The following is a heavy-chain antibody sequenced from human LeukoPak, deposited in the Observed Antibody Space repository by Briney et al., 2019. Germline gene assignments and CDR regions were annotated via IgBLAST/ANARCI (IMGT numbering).Heavy chain of an antibody. Sequence: PGGSLRLSCVASGFTFSSCSMTWVRQAPGKGLEWVSTITPTADWTFYADSVKGRFSISRDNSKNTVYLQMNSLRAEDTAVYYCTRGPGRSSSPYYGMDVWGQGTTVTVSS. V-gene: IGHV3-23*01. CDR1: GFTFSSCS. J-gene: IGHJ6*02. CDR3: TRGPGRSSSPYYGMDV. CDR2: ITPTADWT. D-gene: IGHD6-6*01.